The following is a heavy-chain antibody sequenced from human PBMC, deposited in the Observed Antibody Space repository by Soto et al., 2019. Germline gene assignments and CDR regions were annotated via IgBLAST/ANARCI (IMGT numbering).Heavy chain of an antibody. CDR1: GFAFSSYW. D-gene: IGHD1-1*01. CDR3: ARTGDGHHDFLDY. J-gene: IGHJ4*02. CDR2: INQDGNED. Sequence: GGSLRLSCAASGFAFSSYWMNWVRQAPGKGLEWVANINQDGNEDNLLDSVKGRFTISRDNAKNSLFLQMNSLRVDDTAVYYCARTGDGHHDFLDYWGQGALVTVSS. V-gene: IGHV3-7*01.